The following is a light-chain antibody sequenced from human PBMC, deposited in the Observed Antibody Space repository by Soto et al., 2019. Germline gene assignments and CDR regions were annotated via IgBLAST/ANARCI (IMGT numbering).Light chain of an antibody. CDR2: GAS. J-gene: IGKJ1*01. CDR3: QQYNNWPPA. V-gene: IGKV3-15*01. Sequence: EIVRTQSPATLSVSPGERDTLSCRASQSVSSNLAWYQQKPGQAPRLLIYGASTRATGITARFSGSGSGTEFTLTISSLQSEDFAVYYCQQYNNWPPAFGQGTQVDIK. CDR1: QSVSSN.